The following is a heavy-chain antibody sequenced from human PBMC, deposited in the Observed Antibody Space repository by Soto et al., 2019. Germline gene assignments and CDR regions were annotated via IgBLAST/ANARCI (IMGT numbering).Heavy chain of an antibody. CDR1: GYTFITYG. CDR2: ISPRNGNT. Sequence: QVQLVQSGAELKKPGASVTVSCKASGYTFITYGINWVRQAPGQGLEWMGGISPRNGNTDYAQRFQDRVTMTTDTSATTAYRELRSLRSDDTAVYFCARGGLGVVAAAILSAHWLGPWGQGTLVTVSS. CDR3: ARGGLGVVAAAILSAHWLGP. J-gene: IGHJ5*02. V-gene: IGHV1-18*01. D-gene: IGHD2-2*01.